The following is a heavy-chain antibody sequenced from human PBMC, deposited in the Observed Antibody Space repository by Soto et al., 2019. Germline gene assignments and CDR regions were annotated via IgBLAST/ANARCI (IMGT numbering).Heavy chain of an antibody. J-gene: IGHJ4*02. CDR2: IIPIFGTA. CDR1: GGTFSSYA. V-gene: IGHV1-69*13. CDR3: ASDYYDSSGYQL. Sequence: SVKVSCKASGGTFSSYAISWVRQAPGQGLEWMGGIIPIFGTANYAQKFQGRVTITADESTSTAYMELSSLRSEDTAVYYCASDYYDSSGYQLWGQGTLVTVSS. D-gene: IGHD3-22*01.